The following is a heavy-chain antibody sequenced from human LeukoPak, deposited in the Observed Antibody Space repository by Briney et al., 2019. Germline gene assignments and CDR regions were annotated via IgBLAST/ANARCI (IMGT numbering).Heavy chain of an antibody. CDR2: IKQDGSEK. J-gene: IGHJ3*02. V-gene: IGHV3-7*01. CDR1: GFTFSSYW. D-gene: IGHD2-15*01. Sequence: GGSLRLSCAASGFTFSSYWMSWVRQAPGKGLEWVANIKQDGSEKYYVDSVKGRFTISRDNAKNSLYLQMNSLRAEDTAVYYCARDLKNRGYCTGGSCFDIWGQGTMVTVSS. CDR3: ARDLKNRGYCTGGSCFDI.